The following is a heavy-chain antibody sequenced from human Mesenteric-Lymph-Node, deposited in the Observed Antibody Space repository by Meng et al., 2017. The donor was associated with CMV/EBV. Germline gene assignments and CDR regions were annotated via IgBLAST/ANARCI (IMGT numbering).Heavy chain of an antibody. J-gene: IGHJ4*02. D-gene: IGHD5-18*01. CDR2: TYYRSKWFD. V-gene: IGHV6-1*01. CDR1: GDSVSSNRAA. Sequence: LRLSCAISGDSVSSNRAAWTWIRQSPSRGLEWLGRTYYRSKWFDDFAVSVKSRITINPDTSKNQFFLQLDSVTPEDTAVYYCAREALETVMVIDYWGQGTLVTVSS. CDR3: AREALETVMVIDY.